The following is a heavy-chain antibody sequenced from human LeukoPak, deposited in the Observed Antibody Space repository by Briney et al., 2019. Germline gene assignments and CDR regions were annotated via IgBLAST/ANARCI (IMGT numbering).Heavy chain of an antibody. CDR3: AREQHWDYDY. D-gene: IGHD3-3*02. Sequence: GGSLRLSCISSGFMYSNYWMTWVRVRQASGKGLEWVANIKQDGSETYYVDSVKGRFTISRDNAKNSLYLQMNSLRAEDTAVYYCAREQHWDYDYWGQGTLVTVSS. CDR1: GFMYSNYW. CDR2: IKQDGSET. J-gene: IGHJ4*02. V-gene: IGHV3-7*01.